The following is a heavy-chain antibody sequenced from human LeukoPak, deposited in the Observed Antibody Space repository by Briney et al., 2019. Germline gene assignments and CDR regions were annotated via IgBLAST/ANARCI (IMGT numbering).Heavy chain of an antibody. Sequence: PSQTLSLTCTVSGGSISSGSYYWSWIRQPAGKGLEWIGRIYTSGSTNYNPSLKSRVTISVDTSKNQFSLKLSSVTAADTAVYYCARGRDSSSWYKGSYYYYYYMDVWGKGTTVTVSS. D-gene: IGHD6-13*01. CDR3: ARGRDSSSWYKGSYYYYYYMDV. J-gene: IGHJ6*03. CDR1: GGSISSGSYY. CDR2: IYTSGST. V-gene: IGHV4-61*02.